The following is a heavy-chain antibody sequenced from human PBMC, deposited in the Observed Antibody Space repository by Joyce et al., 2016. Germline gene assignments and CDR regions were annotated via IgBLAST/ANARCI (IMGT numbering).Heavy chain of an antibody. J-gene: IGHJ3*02. CDR3: AKDQAPYYGSGKNAFDI. CDR2: IIHSGGST. Sequence: EVQLLESGGGLVQPGGSLRLCCAASGFTFTSYAMSWVRQAPGKGLEWVSGIIHSGGSTYYADSVKGRFTISRDTSKNTLYLQMNSLRAEDTAVYYCAKDQAPYYGSGKNAFDIWGQGTMVTVSS. V-gene: IGHV3-23*01. D-gene: IGHD3-10*01. CDR1: GFTFTSYA.